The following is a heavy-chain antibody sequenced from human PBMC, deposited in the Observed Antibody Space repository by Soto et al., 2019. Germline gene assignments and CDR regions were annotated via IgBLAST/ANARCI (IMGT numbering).Heavy chain of an antibody. CDR2: IKDGGYT. CDR1: GGSLSGYY. CDR3: ARGQEGVVATH. J-gene: IGHJ4*02. V-gene: IGHV4-34*01. D-gene: IGHD5-12*01. Sequence: QVQLQQWGAGLLKPSETLSLNCGVNGGSLSGYYWSWIRQPPGKGLEWIGEIKDGGYTKYSPSLKRRDTISSDRSNNQFSLRLNSVTAADTGVYYCARGQEGVVATHWDQGALVTVSS.